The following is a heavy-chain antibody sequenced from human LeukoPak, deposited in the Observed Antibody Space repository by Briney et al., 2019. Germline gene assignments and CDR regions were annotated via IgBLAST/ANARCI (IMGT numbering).Heavy chain of an antibody. CDR3: ARGYCSGGSCSWGDDAFDI. V-gene: IGHV1-69*05. Sequence: SVKVSCEASGGTFSSYAISWVRQGPGQGLEWMGGIIPSFGTANYAQKFQGRVTITTDESTSTAYVELSSLRSEDTAVYYCARGYCSGGSCSWGDDAFDIWGQGTMVTVSS. CDR1: GGTFSSYA. CDR2: IIPSFGTA. J-gene: IGHJ3*02. D-gene: IGHD2-15*01.